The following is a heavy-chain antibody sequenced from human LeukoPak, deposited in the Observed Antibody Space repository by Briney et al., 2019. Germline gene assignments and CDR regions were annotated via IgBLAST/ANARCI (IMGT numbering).Heavy chain of an antibody. J-gene: IGHJ4*02. V-gene: IGHV3-23*01. CDR3: ANSAGYSSSWYTY. CDR2: ISGSGGST. D-gene: IGHD6-13*01. Sequence: GGSLRLSCAASGFTFSSYGMSWVRQAPGKGLEWVSGISGSGGSTYYADSVKGRFTISRDNSKNTLYLQMNSLRAEDTAVYYCANSAGYSSSWYTYWGQGTLVTVSS. CDR1: GFTFSSYG.